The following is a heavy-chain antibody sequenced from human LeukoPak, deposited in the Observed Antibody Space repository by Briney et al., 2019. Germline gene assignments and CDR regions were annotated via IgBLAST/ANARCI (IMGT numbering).Heavy chain of an antibody. D-gene: IGHD3-10*01. V-gene: IGHV4-4*07. CDR2: IYADGST. Sequence: RPSETLSLTCTVSGGSISSYYWTWIRQSAGKGLECIGRIYADGSTSYNPTLSGRVTILVDNSKNQFSLKLTSVTAADTAVYYCARPSRVHGSFPFDIWGQGTMVTVSS. J-gene: IGHJ3*02. CDR3: ARPSRVHGSFPFDI. CDR1: GGSISSYY.